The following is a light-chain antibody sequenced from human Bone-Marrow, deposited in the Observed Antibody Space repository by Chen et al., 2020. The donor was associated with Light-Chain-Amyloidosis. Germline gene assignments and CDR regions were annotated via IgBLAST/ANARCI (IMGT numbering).Light chain of an antibody. CDR2: DDS. J-gene: IGLJ3*02. CDR1: NIGSTS. V-gene: IGLV3-21*02. CDR3: QVWDRSSDRPV. Sequence: SYVLTQPSSVSVAPGQTATLACGGNNIGSTSVHWYQQPPGQAPLLVVYDDSDRPSGIPERLSGSTSGNTATLTISRVEDGDEADYDCQVWDRSSDRPVFGGGTKLTVL.